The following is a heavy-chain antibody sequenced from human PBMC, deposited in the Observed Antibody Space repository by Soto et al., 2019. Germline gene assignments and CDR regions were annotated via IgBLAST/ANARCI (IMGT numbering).Heavy chain of an antibody. D-gene: IGHD3-10*01. CDR3: AKAYGSGSKYYYGMDV. J-gene: IGHJ6*02. CDR1: GFTFSNYA. V-gene: IGHV3-23*01. CDR2: VSGSGSST. Sequence: GGSLRLSCAVSGFTFSNYAMSWVRQAPGKGLEWVSAVSGSGSSTYYADSVKGRFTISRDNSKNTLYLQMNSLRAEDTAVYYSAKAYGSGSKYYYGMDVWGQGTTVTVS.